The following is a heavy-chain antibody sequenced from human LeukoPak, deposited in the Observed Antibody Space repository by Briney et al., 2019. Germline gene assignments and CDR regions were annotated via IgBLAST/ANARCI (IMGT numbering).Heavy chain of an antibody. CDR1: GFTFSNYA. D-gene: IGHD5-12*01. CDR2: ISGSGDNT. CDR3: AAGDSGYDYRWFDP. V-gene: IGHV3-23*01. J-gene: IGHJ5*02. Sequence: GGSLRLSCAVSGFTFSNYAMSWVRQAPGKGLEWVSAISGSGDNTYYADSVKGRFTVSRDNSKNTLYVQMKSLRAEDTAVYYCAAGDSGYDYRWFDPWGQGTLVTVSS.